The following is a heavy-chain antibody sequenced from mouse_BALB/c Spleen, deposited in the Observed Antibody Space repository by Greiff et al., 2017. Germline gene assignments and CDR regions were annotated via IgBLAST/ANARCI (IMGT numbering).Heavy chain of an antibody. Sequence: EVKLVESGGGLVQPGGSLKLSCAASGFTFSSYTMSWVRQTPEKRLEWVAYISNGGGSTYYPDTVKGRFTISRDNAKHTLYLQMSSLKSEDTAMYYCARQATATPFAYWGQGTLVTVSA. CDR2: ISNGGGST. V-gene: IGHV5-12-2*01. CDR1: GFTFSSYT. CDR3: ARQATATPFAY. J-gene: IGHJ3*01. D-gene: IGHD1-2*01.